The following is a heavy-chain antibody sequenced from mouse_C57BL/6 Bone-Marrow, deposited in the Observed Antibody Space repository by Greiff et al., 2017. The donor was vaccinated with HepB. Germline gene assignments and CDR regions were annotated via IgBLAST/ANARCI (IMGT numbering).Heavy chain of an antibody. D-gene: IGHD2-3*01. CDR2: IDPSDSYT. CDR1: GYTFTSYW. V-gene: IGHV1-69*01. CDR3: ARPYDGYYMDY. Sequence: QVQLQQPGAELVMPGASVKLSCKASGYTFTSYWMHWVKQRPGQGLEWIGEIDPSDSYTNYNQKFKVKSTLTVDKSSSTAYTQLSSLTSEDSAVYYCARPYDGYYMDYWGQGTSVTVSS. J-gene: IGHJ4*01.